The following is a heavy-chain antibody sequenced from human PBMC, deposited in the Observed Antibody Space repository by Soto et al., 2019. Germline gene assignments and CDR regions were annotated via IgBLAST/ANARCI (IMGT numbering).Heavy chain of an antibody. CDR1: GVSISSYY. CDR2: ISNSGST. V-gene: IGHV4-59*01. J-gene: IGHJ5*02. CDR3: ARVLVGAGPNAWFDP. Sequence: QVQLQESGPGLVKPSETLSLTCSVSGVSISSYYWSWIRQTPGMGLEWIAYISNSGSTNYNPSLTSRVTISVDTSKNQLSLRLNSVTAADSGVYYCARVLVGAGPNAWFDPWGQGALVTVSS. D-gene: IGHD2-15*01.